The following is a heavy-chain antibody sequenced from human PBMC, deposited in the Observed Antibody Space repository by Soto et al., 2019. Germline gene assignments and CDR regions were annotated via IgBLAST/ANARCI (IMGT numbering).Heavy chain of an antibody. CDR1: GFSLSNIRMG. CDR3: ARFTVTGPCDY. CDR2: IFSNDEK. Sequence: QVTLKESGPVLVKPTETLTLTCTVSGFSLSNIRMGVSWSRQPPGKALEWLAHIFSNDEKSYSTSLKSRLTISEDTSKSQVVLTMTNMDPVDTATYFCARFTVTGPCDYWGQGTLVTVSS. V-gene: IGHV2-26*01. D-gene: IGHD2-8*02. J-gene: IGHJ4*02.